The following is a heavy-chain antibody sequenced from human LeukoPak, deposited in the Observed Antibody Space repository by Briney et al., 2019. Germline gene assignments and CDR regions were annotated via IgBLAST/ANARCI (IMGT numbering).Heavy chain of an antibody. CDR2: TYYRSKWYN. Sequence: SQTLSLTCAISGDSVSSNSAAWNWIRQSPSGGLEWLGRTYYRSKWYNDYAVSMKSRIIINPDTSKNQFSLQLNSVTPEDTAVYYCAREGGYSYVILFDYWGQGTLVTVSS. CDR3: AREGGYSYVILFDY. J-gene: IGHJ4*02. V-gene: IGHV6-1*01. CDR1: GDSVSSNSAA. D-gene: IGHD5-18*01.